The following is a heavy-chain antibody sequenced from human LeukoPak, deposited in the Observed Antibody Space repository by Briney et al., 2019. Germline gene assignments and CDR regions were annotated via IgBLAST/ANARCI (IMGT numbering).Heavy chain of an antibody. CDR2: INSDGSST. CDR3: ARGTSSTRNDY. CDR1: GFTFSSYW. D-gene: IGHD2-2*01. J-gene: IGHJ4*02. V-gene: IGHV3-74*01. Sequence: GGSLRLSCAASGFTFSSYWMHWVRQAPGKGLVWVSRINSDGSSTSYADSVKGRFTISRDNAKNTLYLQMNSLRAEDTAVYYCARGTSSTRNDYWGQGTPVTVSS.